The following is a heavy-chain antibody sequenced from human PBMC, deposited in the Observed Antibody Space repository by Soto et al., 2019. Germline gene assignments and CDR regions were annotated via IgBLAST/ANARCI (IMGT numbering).Heavy chain of an antibody. CDR2: VYYSGSS. Sequence: PSETLSLTCTVSGDSISGGASFWSWIRQPPGKGLEWIANVYYSGSSYYNPSLKSRLTISVDTTKNQFSLQLKSMTAADTAVYYCAKLSCTSSTCYFPGWFDPWGQGTLVTVS. J-gene: IGHJ5*02. CDR1: GDSISGGASF. CDR3: AKLSCTSSTCYFPGWFDP. V-gene: IGHV4-31*03. D-gene: IGHD2-2*01.